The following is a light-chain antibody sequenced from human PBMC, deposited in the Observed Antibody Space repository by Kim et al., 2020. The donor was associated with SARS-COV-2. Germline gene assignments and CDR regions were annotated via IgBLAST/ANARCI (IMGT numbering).Light chain of an antibody. J-gene: IGKJ4*01. CDR2: GAS. CDR1: QSVSSN. CDR3: QQYNNWPRLT. V-gene: IGKV3-15*01. Sequence: EIVMTQSPATLSVPPGERATLSCRASQSVSSNLAWYQQKPGQAPRLLIYGASTRTTGIPARFSGSGSGTEFTLTISSLQSEEFGVYYCQQYNNWPRLTFGGGTKVESK.